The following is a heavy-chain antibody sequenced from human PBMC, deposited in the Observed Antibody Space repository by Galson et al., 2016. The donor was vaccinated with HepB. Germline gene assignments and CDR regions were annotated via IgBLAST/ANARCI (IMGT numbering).Heavy chain of an antibody. Sequence: SLRLSCAASGFTFYNYAMSWVRQAPGKGLKWVSSVSGAASGIYYADSVKGRFTISRDNSKNTNTLYLQMNSLRVEDTAIYYCAKDHGNSLSGGYFGLDYWGLGTLVTVSS. D-gene: IGHD3-22*01. CDR3: AKDHGNSLSGGYFGLDY. CDR1: GFTFYNYA. CDR2: VSGAASGI. V-gene: IGHV3-23*01. J-gene: IGHJ4*02.